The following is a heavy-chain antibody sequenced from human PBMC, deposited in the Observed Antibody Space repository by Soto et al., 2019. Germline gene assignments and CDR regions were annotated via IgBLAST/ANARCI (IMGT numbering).Heavy chain of an antibody. CDR2: ISHTGTT. Sequence: QVQLQESGPGLVKPSGTLSLTCAVSGGSISDNWWSWVRQPPGKGLAGIGEISHTGTTHYNPSLWSRVTISIDNSKYQSSLNLSSVTAADTAVYYCARYIAVPRTRGGGFWGQGTLVTVFS. CDR1: GGSISDNW. CDR3: ARYIAVPRTRGGGF. V-gene: IGHV4-4*02. D-gene: IGHD5-12*01. J-gene: IGHJ4*02.